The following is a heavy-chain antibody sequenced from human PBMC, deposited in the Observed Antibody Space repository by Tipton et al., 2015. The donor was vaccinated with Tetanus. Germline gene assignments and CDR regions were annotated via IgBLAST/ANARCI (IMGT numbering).Heavy chain of an antibody. CDR1: GFTFSSYN. Sequence: SLRLSCAASGFTFSSYNMNWVRQAPGKGLEWVSGISGSGDSTYYADSVKGRFTISRDNSKLYLQMNSLRAEDRAVYYCAKSRASSHYRGAFEIWGQGTMVTVSS. J-gene: IGHJ3*02. V-gene: IGHV3-23*01. CDR3: AKSRASSHYRGAFEI. D-gene: IGHD3-10*01. CDR2: ISGSGDST.